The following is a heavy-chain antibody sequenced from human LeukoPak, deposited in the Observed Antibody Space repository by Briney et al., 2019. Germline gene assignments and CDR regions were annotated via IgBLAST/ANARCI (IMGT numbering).Heavy chain of an antibody. J-gene: IGHJ6*04. V-gene: IGHV3-23*01. CDR3: ATKGEGMDV. CDR1: GFTFSAYA. Sequence: GGSLRLSCGASGFTFSAYAMSWVRQAPGKGLEWVSGIGSSGGSTYYADPVKGRLTISRDNSKNTLYLQMNSLRAEDAAVYYCATKGEGMDVWGKGTTVTVSS. CDR2: IGSSGGST.